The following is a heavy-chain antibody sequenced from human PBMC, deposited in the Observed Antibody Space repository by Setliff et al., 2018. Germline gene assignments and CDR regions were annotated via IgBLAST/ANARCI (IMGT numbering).Heavy chain of an antibody. Sequence: KSSETLSLTCAVYGGSFSGYYWSWIRQPPGKRLEWIGEIIHSGSTNYNPSLKSRVTISMDTSKNQFSLKVSSVTAADTAVYYCARNFLGWLARFWGRGTLVTVTS. D-gene: IGHD6-19*01. CDR1: GGSFSGYY. CDR2: IIHSGST. CDR3: ARNFLGWLARF. J-gene: IGHJ4*02. V-gene: IGHV4-34*12.